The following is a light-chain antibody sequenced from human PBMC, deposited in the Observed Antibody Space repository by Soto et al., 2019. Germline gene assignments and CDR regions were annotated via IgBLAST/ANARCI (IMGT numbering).Light chain of an antibody. CDR1: TTDIGGYKF. Sequence: QSALTQPASVSGSPGQSITISCTGTTTDIGGYKFVSWYQQYPGKAPKLIIYEVSNRPSGVPNRFSGSKSGNTASLTISGLQSEDEADYYCSSYTSGNTLVLFGGGTKVTVL. CDR2: EVS. V-gene: IGLV2-14*01. CDR3: SSYTSGNTLVL. J-gene: IGLJ2*01.